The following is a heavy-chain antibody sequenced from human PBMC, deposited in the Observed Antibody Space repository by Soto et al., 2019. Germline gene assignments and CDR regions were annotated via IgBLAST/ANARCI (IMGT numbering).Heavy chain of an antibody. V-gene: IGHV4-31*03. Sequence: QVQLQESGPGLVKPSQTLSLTCTVSGGSINIHAYYWTWIRQHPGKGRAWIGSTDYSGNTYYNPSLTGRVAISIDTSKNQCTLNLSSVTAADTAGYYCAVETTFGGPSRFDPWGQGTLVTFSS. CDR1: GGSINIHAYY. J-gene: IGHJ5*02. CDR2: TDYSGNT. CDR3: AVETTFGGPSRFDP. D-gene: IGHD3-10*01.